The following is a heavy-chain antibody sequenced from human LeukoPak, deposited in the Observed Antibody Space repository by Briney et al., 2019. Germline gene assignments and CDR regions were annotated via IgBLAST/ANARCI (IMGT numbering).Heavy chain of an antibody. CDR2: IKEDGSAK. CDR1: GFTFSKSW. J-gene: IGHJ4*02. D-gene: IGHD6-25*01. CDR3: AKAARLGPSHFDY. V-gene: IGHV3-7*01. Sequence: GGSLRLSCAASGFTFSKSWMSWLRQTPEKGLEWVANIKEDGSAKYYVDSVKGRFTISRDNAKNSLYLQMNSLRAEDTAVYYCAKAARLGPSHFDYWGRGTLVTVSS.